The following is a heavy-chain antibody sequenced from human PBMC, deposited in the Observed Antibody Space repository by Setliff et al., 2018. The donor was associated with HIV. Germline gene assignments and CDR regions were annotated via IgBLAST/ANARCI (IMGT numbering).Heavy chain of an antibody. CDR1: GLTFSSTA. CDR2: ISGDTYRT. CDR3: ANRLNYIVATDY. Sequence: PGGSLRLSCAASGLTFSSTAMSWVRQAPGKGLEWVSTISGDTYRTYYADSVKGRFTISRDNSKNTLYLQMNSLRADDTAVYYCANRLNYIVATDYWGQGTLVTVSS. V-gene: IGHV3-23*01. J-gene: IGHJ4*02. D-gene: IGHD5-12*01.